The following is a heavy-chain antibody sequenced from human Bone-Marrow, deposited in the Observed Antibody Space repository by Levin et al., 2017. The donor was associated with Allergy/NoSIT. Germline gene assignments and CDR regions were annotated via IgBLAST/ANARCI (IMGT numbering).Heavy chain of an antibody. V-gene: IGHV3-66*01. CDR3: ARDLGMATSAFDY. D-gene: IGHD5-24*01. Sequence: QTGGSLRLSCAASGFTVSSHYMSWVRQAPGKGLEWVSNIFSGGSTNYADSAKGRFTISRDSAKKTLYLQMNTLRAEDTAVYYCARDLGMATSAFDYLGQGTLVTVSS. CDR2: IFSGGST. CDR1: GFTVSSHY. J-gene: IGHJ4*02.